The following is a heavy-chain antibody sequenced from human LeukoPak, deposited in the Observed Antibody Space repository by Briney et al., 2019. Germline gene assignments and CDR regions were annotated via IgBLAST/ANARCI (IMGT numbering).Heavy chain of an antibody. CDR3: ARDRVYIVVVPAAMLYYYYGMDV. D-gene: IGHD2-2*01. CDR2: ISYDGSNK. J-gene: IGHJ6*02. CDR1: GFTFNSYA. V-gene: IGHV3-30*04. Sequence: GGSLRLSCAASGFTFNSYAMHWVRQAPGKGLEWVAVISYDGSNKYYADSVKGRFTISRDNSKNTLYLQMNSLRAEDTAVYYCARDRVYIVVVPAAMLYYYYGMDVWGQGTTVTVSS.